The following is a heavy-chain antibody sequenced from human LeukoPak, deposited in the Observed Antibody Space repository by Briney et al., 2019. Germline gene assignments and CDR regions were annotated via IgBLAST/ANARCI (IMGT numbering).Heavy chain of an antibody. J-gene: IGHJ3*02. CDR3: ARGPHDYGGNSYAFDI. Sequence: ASVKVSCKASGYTFTSYDINWVRQAPGQGLEWMGWMNPNSGNTGYAQKFQGRVTMTRNTSISTAYMELSSLRSEDTAVYYCARGPHDYGGNSYAFDIWGQGTMVTVSS. V-gene: IGHV1-8*01. D-gene: IGHD4-23*01. CDR1: GYTFTSYD. CDR2: MNPNSGNT.